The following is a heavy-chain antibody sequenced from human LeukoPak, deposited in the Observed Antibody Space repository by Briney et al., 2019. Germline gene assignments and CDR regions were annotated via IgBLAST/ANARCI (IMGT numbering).Heavy chain of an antibody. CDR3: VRSRGDLDY. J-gene: IGHJ4*02. D-gene: IGHD3-10*01. CDR1: GDSVSNNSAA. CDR2: TYYRSKWHN. Sequence: SQTLSLTCAISGDSVSNNSAAWNWIRQSPARGLEWLGRTYYRSKWHNDYAPSVKSRITINPDTSKNQFSLQVNSMTPEDTAVYYCVRSRGDLDYWGQGTLVTVSS. V-gene: IGHV6-1*01.